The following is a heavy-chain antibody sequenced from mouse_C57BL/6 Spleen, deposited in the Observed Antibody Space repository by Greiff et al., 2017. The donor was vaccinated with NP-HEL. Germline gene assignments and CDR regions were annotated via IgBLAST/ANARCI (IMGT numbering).Heavy chain of an antibody. J-gene: IGHJ3*01. V-gene: IGHV1-81*01. CDR1: GYTFTSYG. Sequence: QVQLKQSGAELARPGASVKLSCKASGYTFTSYGISWVKQRTGQGLEWIGEIYPRSGNTYYNEKFKGKATLTADKSSSTAYMELRSLTSEDSAVYFCARVIYYDYEAWFAYWGQGTLVTVSA. CDR3: ARVIYYDYEAWFAY. CDR2: IYPRSGNT. D-gene: IGHD2-4*01.